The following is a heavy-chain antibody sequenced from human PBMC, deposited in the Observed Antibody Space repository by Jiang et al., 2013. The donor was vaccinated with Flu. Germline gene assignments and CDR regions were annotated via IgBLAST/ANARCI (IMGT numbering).Heavy chain of an antibody. CDR3: ARHVGSSWPFDAFDI. CDR2: IYPGDSET. J-gene: IGHJ3*02. D-gene: IGHD6-13*01. Sequence: GWVRQMPGKGLEWMGIIYPGDSETTYSPSFQGQVTISADKSISTAYLQWSSLKASDTAMYYCARHVGSSWPFDAFDIWGQGTMVTVSS. V-gene: IGHV5-51*01.